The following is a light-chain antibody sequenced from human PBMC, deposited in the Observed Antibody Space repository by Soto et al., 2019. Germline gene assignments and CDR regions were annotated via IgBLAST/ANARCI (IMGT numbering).Light chain of an antibody. CDR1: SSDVGKYNY. CDR3: SSYTGSSINTVV. Sequence: QSALTQPASVSGSPGQSITISCTGTSSDVGKYNYVSWYQQHPAKAPKLMIFEVSNRPSGVSNRFSGSKSGNTASLTISGLQAEDEAEYYCSSYTGSSINTVVFGGWTQLTVL. CDR2: EVS. V-gene: IGLV2-14*01. J-gene: IGLJ2*01.